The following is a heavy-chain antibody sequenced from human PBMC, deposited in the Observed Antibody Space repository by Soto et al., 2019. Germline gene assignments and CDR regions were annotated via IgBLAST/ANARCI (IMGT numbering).Heavy chain of an antibody. CDR2: ISAHNGNT. CDR3: ARGRYGDY. Sequence: QVHLVQSGAEVKKPGASVKVSCKGSGYAFTTYGITWVRQAPGQGLEWMGWISAHNGNTNYAQKLQGRVTVTRDTSTSTAYMELRSLTSDDTAVYFCARGRYGDYWGQGALVTVSS. J-gene: IGHJ4*02. V-gene: IGHV1-18*01. CDR1: GYAFTTYG. D-gene: IGHD1-1*01.